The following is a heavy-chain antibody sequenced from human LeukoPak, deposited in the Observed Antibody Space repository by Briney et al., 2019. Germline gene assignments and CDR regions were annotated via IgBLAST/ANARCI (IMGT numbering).Heavy chain of an antibody. CDR3: ARPLRTTGWFDP. D-gene: IGHD4-11*01. Sequence: SEPLSLPCTASGGSISSHYWSWIRQPPGKGLEWIGYIYYSGSTNYNPSLKSRVTISVDTSKNQFSLKLSSVTAADTAVYYCARPLRTTGWFDPWGQGTLVTVSS. J-gene: IGHJ5*02. CDR2: IYYSGST. CDR1: GGSISSHY. V-gene: IGHV4-59*11.